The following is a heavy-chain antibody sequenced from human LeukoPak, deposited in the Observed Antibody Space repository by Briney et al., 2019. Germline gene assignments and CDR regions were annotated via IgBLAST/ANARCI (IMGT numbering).Heavy chain of an antibody. J-gene: IGHJ5*02. CDR1: GGSLSSYY. CDR3: ARGAYSYGYFDP. V-gene: IGHV4-4*07. CDR2: IYTSGST. Sequence: SETLSLTCTVSGGSLSSYYWSWIRQPAGKGLEWIGRIYTSGSTNYNPSLKSRVTMSVDTSKNQFSLKLSSVTAADTAVYYCARGAYSYGYFDPWGQGTLVTVSS. D-gene: IGHD5-18*01.